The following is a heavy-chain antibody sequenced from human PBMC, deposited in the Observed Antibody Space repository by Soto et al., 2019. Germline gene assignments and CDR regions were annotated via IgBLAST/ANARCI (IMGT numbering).Heavy chain of an antibody. V-gene: IGHV4-31*03. CDR2: IYYSGST. Sequence: PSETLSLTCTVSGGSISSGGYYWSWIRQHPGKGLEWIGYIYYSGSTYYNPSLKSRVTISVDTSKNQFSLKLSFVTAADTAVYYCARSLRLWFGDEGAFDIWGQGTMVTVSS. D-gene: IGHD3-10*01. CDR3: ARSLRLWFGDEGAFDI. CDR1: GGSISSGGYY. J-gene: IGHJ3*02.